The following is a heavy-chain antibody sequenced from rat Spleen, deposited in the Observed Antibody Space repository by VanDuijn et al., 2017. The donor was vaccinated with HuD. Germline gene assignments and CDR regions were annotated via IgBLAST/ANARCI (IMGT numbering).Heavy chain of an antibody. Sequence: EVQLVESGGGLVQPGRSLKLSCSVSGLSFSAYGMQWIRQAPTKGLDWVASIGPTGVSTYYRDSVKGRFTISRDIAKSTLYLQMNSLRSEDTATYYCARHEDGGYRNWFAYWGQGTLVTVSS. CDR1: GLSFSAYG. CDR2: IGPTGVST. CDR3: ARHEDGGYRNWFAY. V-gene: IGHV5-19*01. D-gene: IGHD1-11*01. J-gene: IGHJ3*01.